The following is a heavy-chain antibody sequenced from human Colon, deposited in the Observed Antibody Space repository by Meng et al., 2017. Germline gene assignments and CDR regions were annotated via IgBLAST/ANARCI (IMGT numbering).Heavy chain of an antibody. J-gene: IGHJ6*02. D-gene: IGHD3-9*01. CDR1: GGTFSSYA. V-gene: IGHV1-69*05. CDR2: IIPIFGTA. Sequence: SVKVSCKASGGTFSSYAISWVRQAPGQGLEGRGGIIPIFGTANYAQKFQGRVTITTDESTSTAYMQLSSLRSEDTAVYYCARALPYYDILTGYSPKYYYGMDVWGQGTTVTVSS. CDR3: ARALPYYDILTGYSPKYYYGMDV.